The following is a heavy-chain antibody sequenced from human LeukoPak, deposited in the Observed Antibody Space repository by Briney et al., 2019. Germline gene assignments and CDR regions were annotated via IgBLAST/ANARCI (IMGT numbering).Heavy chain of an antibody. CDR2: ISVKGDNT. V-gene: IGHV3-64D*06. CDR1: GFXFSSFSRYA. Sequence: PGGSLRLSCSASGFXFSSFSRYAMHWVRQAPGKGLEFVSAISVKGDNTYYADSVKGRFTISRDTSKNTLYLQMSSLRAEDTAVYYCVKGRCSGSSCYGGDYWGQGTLVTVSS. J-gene: IGHJ4*02. CDR3: VKGRCSGSSCYGGDY. D-gene: IGHD2-2*01.